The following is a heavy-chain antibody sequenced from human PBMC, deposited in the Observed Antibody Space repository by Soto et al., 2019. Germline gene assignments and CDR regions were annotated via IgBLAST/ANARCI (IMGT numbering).Heavy chain of an antibody. Sequence: EVQLLESGGGLLQPGGSLRLSCAASGFSFSTYAMTWVRQSPGKGLEWVAAISSNGHNTWYADAVKGRFTISRDNSKNTQSLQMSNLRAEDTALYFCARNSDSTGYYYYFDFWGRGTLVTVS. CDR3: ARNSDSTGYYYYFDF. J-gene: IGHJ4*02. CDR2: ISSNGHNT. V-gene: IGHV3-23*01. CDR1: GFSFSTYA. D-gene: IGHD3-22*01.